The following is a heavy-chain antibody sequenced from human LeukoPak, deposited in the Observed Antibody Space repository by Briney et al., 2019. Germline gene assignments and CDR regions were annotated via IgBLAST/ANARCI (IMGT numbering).Heavy chain of an antibody. D-gene: IGHD4-17*01. J-gene: IGHJ3*02. Sequence: GGSLRLSCAASGFTVSSNYMSWVRQAPGKGLEWVSVIYSGGSTYYADSVKGRFTISRDNSKNTLYLQMNSLRAEDTAVYYCAREATDYGEYVADAFDIWGQGTMVTVSS. CDR2: IYSGGST. CDR3: AREATDYGEYVADAFDI. V-gene: IGHV3-66*01. CDR1: GFTVSSNY.